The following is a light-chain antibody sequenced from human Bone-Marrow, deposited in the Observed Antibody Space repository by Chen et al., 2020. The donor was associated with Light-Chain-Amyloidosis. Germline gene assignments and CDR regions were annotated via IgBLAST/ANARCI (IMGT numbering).Light chain of an antibody. J-gene: IGLJ3*02. V-gene: IGLV6-57*01. CDR3: QSYQGSSQGV. Sequence: NFMLTQPHSVSESPGKTVIISCTRSSGSIATNYVQWYQQRPGSSPTTVIYADDQSPSGVPDRFSGSIDRSSNSASLTISGLKTEDKADYYCQSYQGSSQGVFGGGTKLTVL. CDR2: ADD. CDR1: SGSIATNY.